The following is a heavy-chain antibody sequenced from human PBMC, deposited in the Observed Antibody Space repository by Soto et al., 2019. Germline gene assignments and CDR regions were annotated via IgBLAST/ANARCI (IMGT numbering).Heavy chain of an antibody. Sequence: QVQLVQSGAEVKEPGSSVKVSCKASGGTFNRFTISWVRQAPGQGLEWMGRFIPMAGIINYAQKFQRRVSITADKSATTVYMELRSLTSDDTAVYYCAGVRRDYFDGWGQGTLVTVSS. D-gene: IGHD3-10*01. CDR2: FIPMAGII. CDR3: AGVRRDYFDG. V-gene: IGHV1-69*02. J-gene: IGHJ4*02. CDR1: GGTFNRFT.